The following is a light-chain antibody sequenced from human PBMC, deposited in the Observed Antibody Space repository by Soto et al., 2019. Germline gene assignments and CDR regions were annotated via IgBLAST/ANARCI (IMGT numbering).Light chain of an antibody. V-gene: IGLV2-14*03. CDR1: SSDIGGYNH. J-gene: IGLJ1*01. CDR3: NSYTTRSTHV. CDR2: DVS. Sequence: QSALTQPASVSGSPGQSITLSCTGTSSDIGGYNHVSWWQQHPGKVPKLLIYDVSNRPSGVSNRFSGSKSGNTASLTISGLQAEAEADYYCNSYTTRSTHVFGTGTKLTVL.